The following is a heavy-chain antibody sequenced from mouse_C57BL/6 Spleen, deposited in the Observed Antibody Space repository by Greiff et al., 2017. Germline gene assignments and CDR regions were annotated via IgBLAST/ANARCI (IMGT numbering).Heavy chain of an antibody. CDR1: GYTFTSYW. V-gene: IGHV1-53*01. J-gene: IGHJ1*03. D-gene: IGHD1-1*01. CDR2: INPSNGGT. Sequence: QVQLQQPGTELVKPGASVKLSCKASGYTFTSYWMHWVKQRPGQGLEWIGNINPSNGGTNYNEKFKSKATLTVDKSSSTAYMQLSSLTSEDSAVYYCARGGLFTTVRWYFDVWGTGTTVTVSS. CDR3: ARGGLFTTVRWYFDV.